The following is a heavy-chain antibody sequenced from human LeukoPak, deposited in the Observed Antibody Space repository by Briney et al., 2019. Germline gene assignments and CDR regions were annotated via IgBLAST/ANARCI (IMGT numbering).Heavy chain of an antibody. Sequence: GGSLRLSCAACGFTFSSYAMSWVRQAPGKGLEWVSAISGSGGSTYYADSVKGRFTISRDNSKNTLYLQMNSLRAEDTAVYYCAKGIYGSGSYYYYGMDVWGQGTTVTVSS. V-gene: IGHV3-23*01. CDR2: ISGSGGST. CDR3: AKGIYGSGSYYYYGMDV. J-gene: IGHJ6*02. D-gene: IGHD3-10*01. CDR1: GFTFSSYA.